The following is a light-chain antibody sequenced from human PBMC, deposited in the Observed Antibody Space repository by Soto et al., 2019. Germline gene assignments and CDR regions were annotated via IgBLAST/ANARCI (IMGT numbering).Light chain of an antibody. J-gene: IGKJ1*01. CDR3: QQAHSFPWT. CDR2: AAS. Sequence: DIQMTQSPSSVSASVGDRVTITCRASQGIGSWLAWYQQRPGKAPKLLIYAASTLHTGVPSRFSGSGSGTDFTLTISTLQPVDFATYFCQQAHSFPWTFGQGTKVELK. V-gene: IGKV1-12*01. CDR1: QGIGSW.